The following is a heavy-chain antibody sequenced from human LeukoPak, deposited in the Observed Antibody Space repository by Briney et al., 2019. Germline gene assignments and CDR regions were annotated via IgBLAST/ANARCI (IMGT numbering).Heavy chain of an antibody. CDR1: GGSISSSSYY. J-gene: IGHJ6*02. CDR2: IYYSGST. Sequence: SETLSLTCTVSGGSISSSSYYWGWIRQPPGKGLEGIGRIYYSGSTYYNPSLKSRVTISVDTSKNQFSLKLSSVTAADTAVYYCARVPRTYNDGWYSYGVDVWGQGTTVTVSS. V-gene: IGHV4-39*07. CDR3: ARVPRTYNDGWYSYGVDV. D-gene: IGHD6-19*01.